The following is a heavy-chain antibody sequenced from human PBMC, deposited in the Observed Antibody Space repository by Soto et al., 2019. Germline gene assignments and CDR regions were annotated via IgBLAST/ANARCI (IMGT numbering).Heavy chain of an antibody. D-gene: IGHD3-3*01. J-gene: IGHJ4*02. V-gene: IGHV4-59*08. CDR1: GFTFSDYY. CDR2: IYYSGST. CDR3: ARGGWRQIDY. Sequence: QVQLVESGGGLVKPGGSLRLSCAASGFTFSDYYMSWIRQPPGKGLEWIGYIYYSGSTNYNSSLKSRVTISVDTSKNQFSLKLSSVTAADTAVYYCARGGWRQIDYWGQGTLVTVSS.